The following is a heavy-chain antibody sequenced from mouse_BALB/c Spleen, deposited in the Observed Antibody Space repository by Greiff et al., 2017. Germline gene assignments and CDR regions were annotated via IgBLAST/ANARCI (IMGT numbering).Heavy chain of an antibody. CDR2: ISSGSSTI. J-gene: IGHJ3*01. CDR1: GFTFSSFG. D-gene: IGHD1-1*01. CDR3: ARSYYGSSYETWFAY. Sequence: EVKLQESGGGLVQPGGSRKLSCAASGFTFSSFGMHWVLQAPEKGLEWVAYISSGSSTIYYADTVKGRFTISRDNPKNTLFLQMTSLRSEDTAMYYCARSYYGSSYETWFAYWGQGTLVTVSA. V-gene: IGHV5-17*02.